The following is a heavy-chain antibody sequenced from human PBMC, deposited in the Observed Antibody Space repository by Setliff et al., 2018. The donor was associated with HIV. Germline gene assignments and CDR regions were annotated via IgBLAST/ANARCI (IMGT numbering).Heavy chain of an antibody. CDR3: ATQGLTVPIPGGYFQH. J-gene: IGHJ1*01. Sequence: SETLSLTCGISDYSITSGYYWGWIRQPPGKGLEWIGSIYRSGSTYDNPSLKSRVTISFDTSKNQFSLILTSVTAADTAVYYCATQGLTVPIPGGYFQHWGPGILVAVSS. V-gene: IGHV4-38-2*01. CDR2: IYRSGST. CDR1: DYSITSGYY. D-gene: IGHD2-21*02.